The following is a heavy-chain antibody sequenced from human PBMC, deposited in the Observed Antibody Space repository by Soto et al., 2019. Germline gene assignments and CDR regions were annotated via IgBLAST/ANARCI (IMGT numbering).Heavy chain of an antibody. CDR2: IYHSGST. D-gene: IGHD2-15*01. CDR3: ARGRAGCSGGSCYFDY. V-gene: IGHV4-4*02. Sequence: KPSETLSLTCAVSGGSISSSNWWSWVRQPPGKGLEWIGEIYHSGSTNYNPSLKSRVTISVDKSKNQFSLKLSSVTAADTAVYYCARGRAGCSGGSCYFDYWGQGTLVTVSS. J-gene: IGHJ4*02. CDR1: GGSISSSNW.